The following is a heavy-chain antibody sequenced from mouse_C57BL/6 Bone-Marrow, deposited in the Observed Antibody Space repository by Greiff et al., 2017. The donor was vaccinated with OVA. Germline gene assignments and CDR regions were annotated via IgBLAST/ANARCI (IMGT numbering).Heavy chain of an antibody. J-gene: IGHJ3*01. D-gene: IGHD2-5*01. Sequence: EVHLVESGEGLVKPGGSLKLSCAASGFTFSSYAMSWVRQTPEKRLEWVAYISSGGDYIYYADTVKGRFTISRDNARNTLYLQMSSLKSEDTAMYYCTSAYYSNSFAYWGQGTLVTVSA. CDR3: TSAYYSNSFAY. CDR2: ISSGGDYI. V-gene: IGHV5-9-1*02. CDR1: GFTFSSYA.